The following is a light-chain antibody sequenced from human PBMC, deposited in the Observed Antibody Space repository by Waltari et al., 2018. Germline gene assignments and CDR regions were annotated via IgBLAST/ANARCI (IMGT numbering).Light chain of an antibody. Sequence: QSVLTQPPSATGSPGQSVTISCTGTNSDVGAHNYVSWYQQHPGKVPKLLLYEVTKGPAGVPVGVAGSKSGSAASLTVSGLQADDEADYYCSSYAHNNHFVFGTGTKVTVL. V-gene: IGLV2-8*01. CDR3: SSYAHNNHFV. CDR1: NSDVGAHNY. J-gene: IGLJ1*01. CDR2: EVT.